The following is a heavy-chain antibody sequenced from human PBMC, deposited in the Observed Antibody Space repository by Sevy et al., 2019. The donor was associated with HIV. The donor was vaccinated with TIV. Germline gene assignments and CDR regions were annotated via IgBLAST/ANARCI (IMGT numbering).Heavy chain of an antibody. CDR1: GDSISSYGHF. CDR2: ISYSGAT. J-gene: IGHJ5*02. CDR3: AKIFDH. Sequence: SETLSLTCSVSGDSISSYGHFWGWIRQPPGKGLEWIGDISYSGATNYHPSLRSRVTISVDTSKNQFYLKLTSVTAADTAVYYCAKIFDHSGQGTLVTVSS. V-gene: IGHV4-39*01.